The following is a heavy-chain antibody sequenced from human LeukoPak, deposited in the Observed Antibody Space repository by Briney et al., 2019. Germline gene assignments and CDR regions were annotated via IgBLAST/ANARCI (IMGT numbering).Heavy chain of an antibody. J-gene: IGHJ4*02. CDR1: GGSISSSSYY. Sequence: SETLSLTCTVSGGSISSSSYYWGWIRQPRGKGLEGIGSIYYSGSTYYNPSLKSRVTISVDTSKNQFSLKLSSVTAADTAVYYCARLGRAWTLRGTVDYWGQGTLVTVSS. V-gene: IGHV4-39*01. CDR3: ARLGRAWTLRGTVDY. CDR2: IYYSGST. D-gene: IGHD3-10*01.